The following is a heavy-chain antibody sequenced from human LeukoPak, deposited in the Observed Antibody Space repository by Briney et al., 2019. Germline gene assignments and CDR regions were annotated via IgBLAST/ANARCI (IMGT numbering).Heavy chain of an antibody. CDR2: IHYTGRA. Sequence: PETLSLTCTVSGGSISGYYWIWIRQPPGKGLEWIAYIHYTGRANYSPSFKSRATISVDTSKNQFSLRLSSVTTADTGVYYCARHKALHKGDAFVIWGQGTMVTVSS. V-gene: IGHV4-59*08. CDR1: GGSISGYY. J-gene: IGHJ3*02. CDR3: ARHKALHKGDAFVI.